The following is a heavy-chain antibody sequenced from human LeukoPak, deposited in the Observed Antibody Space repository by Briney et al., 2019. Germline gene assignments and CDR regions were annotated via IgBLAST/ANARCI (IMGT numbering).Heavy chain of an antibody. CDR2: INWNGGST. CDR3: ARDPLRTGMGYMDV. Sequence: GSLRLSWGASGFPFEDYGNGWVRQTPGEGPEGGPGINWNGGSTGYADSVKGRFTISRDNAKNSLYLQMNSLRAEDTALYYCARDPLRTGMGYMDVWGKGTTVTVSS. CDR1: GFPFEDYG. D-gene: IGHD1-1*01. V-gene: IGHV3-20*04. J-gene: IGHJ6*03.